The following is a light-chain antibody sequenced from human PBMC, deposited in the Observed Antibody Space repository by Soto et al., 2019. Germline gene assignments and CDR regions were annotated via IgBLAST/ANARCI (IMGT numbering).Light chain of an antibody. Sequence: QSVLTQPPSASGTPGQRVTISCSGSDSNIGSFTVHWYQQVPGTAPKPLIHTTYQRPSGVPDRFSGSKSGTSGSLAISGLQREDEADYYCASWDDSLSGFVFGPGTKVTVL. J-gene: IGLJ1*01. CDR2: TTY. CDR3: ASWDDSLSGFV. CDR1: DSNIGSFT. V-gene: IGLV1-44*01.